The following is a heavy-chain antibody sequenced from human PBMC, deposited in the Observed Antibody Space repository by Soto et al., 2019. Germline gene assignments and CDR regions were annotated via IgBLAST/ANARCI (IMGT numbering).Heavy chain of an antibody. V-gene: IGHV4-31*03. D-gene: IGHD2-2*01. J-gene: IGHJ6*02. CDR1: GGFISSGGYY. CDR3: PGESCSTRCHMDV. CDR2: IYHSGST. Sequence: TMSLTCTVSGGFISSGGYYWAWIRQHPGKGLEWIGYIYHSGSTYYNPSLKSRVTISMDTAKNQFSLILTSGTAAQKAGYYCPGESCSTRCHMDVWGQGITVT.